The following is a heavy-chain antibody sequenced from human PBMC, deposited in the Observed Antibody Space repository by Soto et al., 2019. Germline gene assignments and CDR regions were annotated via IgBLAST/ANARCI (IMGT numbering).Heavy chain of an antibody. CDR2: IMPRSSHI. J-gene: IGHJ3*02. Sequence: GGSLRLSCAASGFTFSIYSMNWVRQAPGKGLEWVSYIMPRSSHIFYADSVKGRFTISRDNAKNSLYLQMNSLRAEDTAVYYCAIEKVGPTSIHVFDIWGQGTMVTVSS. V-gene: IGHV3-48*01. CDR1: GFTFSIYS. D-gene: IGHD1-26*01. CDR3: AIEKVGPTSIHVFDI.